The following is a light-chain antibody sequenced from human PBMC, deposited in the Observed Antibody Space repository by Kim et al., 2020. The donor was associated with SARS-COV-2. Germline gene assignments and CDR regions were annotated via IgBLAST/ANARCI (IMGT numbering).Light chain of an antibody. Sequence: SASTGDSVTLTCRASQGISSYLAWYHQKPGKAPKLLIYAASTLQSGVPSRFSGSGSGTDFTLTISCLQSEDFATYYCQQYYSYPHTFGQGTKLEI. J-gene: IGKJ2*01. CDR1: QGISSY. V-gene: IGKV1-8*01. CDR3: QQYYSYPHT. CDR2: AAS.